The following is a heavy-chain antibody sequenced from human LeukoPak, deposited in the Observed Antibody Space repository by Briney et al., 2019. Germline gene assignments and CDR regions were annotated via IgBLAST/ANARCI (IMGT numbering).Heavy chain of an antibody. Sequence: SGPTLVKPTQTLTLTCTFSGFSLSTSGMCVSWIRQPPGKALEWLARIDWDDDKYYSTSLKTRLTISKDTSKNQVVLTMTNMDPVDTATYYCARANSYYYDSSGYYFDYWGQGTLVTVSS. CDR3: ARANSYYYDSSGYYFDY. CDR1: GFSLSTSGMC. D-gene: IGHD3-22*01. CDR2: IDWDDDK. V-gene: IGHV2-70*11. J-gene: IGHJ4*02.